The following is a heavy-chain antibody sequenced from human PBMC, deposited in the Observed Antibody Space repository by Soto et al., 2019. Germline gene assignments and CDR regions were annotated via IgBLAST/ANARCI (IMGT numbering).Heavy chain of an antibody. CDR1: GFTFSTYS. V-gene: IGHV3-48*04. CDR3: ARYPGGYDTPFDY. J-gene: IGHJ4*02. CDR2: ISSSSRTI. Sequence: EVQLVESGGGLVQPGGSLRLSCTASGFTFSTYSMNWVRQAPGKGLEWVSYISSSSRTIYYADSVKGRFTISRDNAKNSLYLQMNSLRAEDTAVYYCARYPGGYDTPFDYWGQGTLVTVSS. D-gene: IGHD5-12*01.